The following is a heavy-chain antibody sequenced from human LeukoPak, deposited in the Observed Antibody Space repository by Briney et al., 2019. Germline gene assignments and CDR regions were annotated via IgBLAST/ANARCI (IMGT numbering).Heavy chain of an antibody. CDR3: ARVGEYCSSTSCFGGKYYYYYMDV. CDR2: ISSSGSTI. D-gene: IGHD2-2*01. Sequence: GGSLRLSCAASGFTFSDYYMSWIRQAPGKGLEWVSYISSSGSTIYYADSVKGRFTISRDNAKSSLYLQMNSLRAEDTAVYYCARVGEYCSSTSCFGGKYYYYYMDVWGKGTTVTVSS. J-gene: IGHJ6*03. CDR1: GFTFSDYY. V-gene: IGHV3-11*04.